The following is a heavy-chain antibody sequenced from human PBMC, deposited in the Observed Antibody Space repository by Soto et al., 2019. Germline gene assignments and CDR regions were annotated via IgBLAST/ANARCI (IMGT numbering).Heavy chain of an antibody. CDR3: ARRVQFDYGDYTSGVAFGMDV. J-gene: IGHJ6*02. D-gene: IGHD4-17*01. Sequence: SETLSLTCTVSGGSISSSSYYWGWIRQPPGKGLEWIGSIYYSGSTYYNPSLKSRVTISVDTSKNQFSLKLSSVTAADTAVYYCARRVQFDYGDYTSGVAFGMDVWGQGTTVTVSS. CDR1: GGSISSSSYY. V-gene: IGHV4-39*01. CDR2: IYYSGST.